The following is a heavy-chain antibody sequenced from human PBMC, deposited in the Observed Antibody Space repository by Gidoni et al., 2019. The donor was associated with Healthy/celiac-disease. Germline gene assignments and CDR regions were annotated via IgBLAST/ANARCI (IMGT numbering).Heavy chain of an antibody. CDR1: GFTFSSYS. Sequence: EVQLVESGGGLVKPGGSLRLSCAASGFTFSSYSMNWVRQAPGKGLEWVSSISSSSSYIYYADSVKGRFTISRDNAKNSLYLQMNSLRAEDTAVYYCARVHNPTIFGVVGGDAFDIWGQGTMVTVSS. CDR2: ISSSSSYI. D-gene: IGHD3-3*01. CDR3: ARVHNPTIFGVVGGDAFDI. J-gene: IGHJ3*02. V-gene: IGHV3-21*01.